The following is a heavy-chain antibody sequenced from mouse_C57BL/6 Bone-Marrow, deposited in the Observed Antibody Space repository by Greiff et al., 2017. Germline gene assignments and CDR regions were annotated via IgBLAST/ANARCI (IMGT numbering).Heavy chain of an antibody. V-gene: IGHV14-4*01. CDR2: IDPEIGDT. D-gene: IGHD2-3*01. Sequence: FQLQQSGAELVRPGASVKLSCTASGFNIKDDYIHWVKQRPEQGLEWIGWIDPEIGDTEYASKFQGKATITSDTSSTTADLQLSSLTSEDTAVDYCSSFDGNYFDFWGQGTPLTVDS. CDR1: GFNIKDDY. CDR3: SSFDGNYFDF. J-gene: IGHJ2*01.